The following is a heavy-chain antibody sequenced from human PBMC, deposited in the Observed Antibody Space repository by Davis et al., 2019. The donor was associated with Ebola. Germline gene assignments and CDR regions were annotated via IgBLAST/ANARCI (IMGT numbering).Heavy chain of an antibody. V-gene: IGHV3-7*01. CDR2: IKQDGSEK. CDR3: ARGRVAAAGDY. Sequence: GGSLRLSCAASGFTFAIYWMSWVRQAPGKGLEWVANIKQDGSEKYYVDSVKGRFTISRDNAKSSLYLQMNSLRAEDTAVYYCARGRVAAAGDYWGQGTLVTVSS. D-gene: IGHD6-13*01. CDR1: GFTFAIYW. J-gene: IGHJ4*02.